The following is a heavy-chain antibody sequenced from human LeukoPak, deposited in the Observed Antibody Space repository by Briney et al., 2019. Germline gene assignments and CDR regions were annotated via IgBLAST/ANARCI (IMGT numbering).Heavy chain of an antibody. Sequence: SETLSLTCTVSGGSISSSSYYWGWIRQPPGKGLEWIGSIYYSGSTYYNPSLKSRVTISVDTSKNQFSLKLSPVTAADTAVYYCARPSGGVDYWGQGTLVTVSS. D-gene: IGHD6-25*01. J-gene: IGHJ4*02. CDR1: GGSISSSSYY. CDR3: ARPSGGVDY. CDR2: IYYSGST. V-gene: IGHV4-39*01.